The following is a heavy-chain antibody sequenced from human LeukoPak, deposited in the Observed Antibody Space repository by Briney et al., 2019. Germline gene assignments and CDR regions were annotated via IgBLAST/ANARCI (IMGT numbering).Heavy chain of an antibody. CDR2: IYSGGST. Sequence: GGSLRLSCAASGFTVSSNYMSWVRQAPGKGLEWVSVIYSGGSTYYADSVKGRFTISRDNSKNTLYLQMNSLRAEDTAVYYCASPQGGSSAYYFDYWGQGTLVTVSS. V-gene: IGHV3-66*01. CDR1: GFTVSSNY. CDR3: ASPQGGSSAYYFDY. D-gene: IGHD6-6*01. J-gene: IGHJ4*02.